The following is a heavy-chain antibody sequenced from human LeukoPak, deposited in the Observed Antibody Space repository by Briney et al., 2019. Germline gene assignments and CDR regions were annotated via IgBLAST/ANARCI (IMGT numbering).Heavy chain of an antibody. Sequence: GGSLRLSCAASGFTFSSYEMNWVRQAPGKGLEWVSYISSSGSTIYYADSVKGRFTIPRDNAKNSLYMKTNSLRAEDTAVYYCAREWGKRSYYDFWSGLPRDYWGQGTLVTVSS. J-gene: IGHJ4*02. D-gene: IGHD3-3*01. CDR1: GFTFSSYE. V-gene: IGHV3-48*03. CDR2: ISSSGSTI. CDR3: AREWGKRSYYDFWSGLPRDY.